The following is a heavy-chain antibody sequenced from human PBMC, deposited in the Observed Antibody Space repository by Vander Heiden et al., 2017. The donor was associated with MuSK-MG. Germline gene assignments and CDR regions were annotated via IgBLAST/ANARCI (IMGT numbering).Heavy chain of an antibody. Sequence: QVQLQESGPGLVKPSQTLSLTCTVSGGSISSGGYYWSWIRQHPGKGLEWIGYIYYSGSTYYNPSLKSRVTISVDTPKNQFSLKLSSVTAADTAVYYCARESTTVTTWIFDYWGQGTLVTVSS. CDR2: IYYSGST. CDR3: ARESTTVTTWIFDY. CDR1: GGSISSGGYY. J-gene: IGHJ4*02. V-gene: IGHV4-31*03. D-gene: IGHD4-17*01.